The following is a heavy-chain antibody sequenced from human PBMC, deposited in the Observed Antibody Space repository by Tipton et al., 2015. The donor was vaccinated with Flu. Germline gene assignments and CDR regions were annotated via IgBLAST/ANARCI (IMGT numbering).Heavy chain of an antibody. V-gene: IGHV4-34*01. Sequence: TLSLTCAVYGGSFSGYYWSWIRQPPGKGPEWIGSISHSGTTNYNPSLQSRVSISIDTSKNQFSLKMTSMTAADTAVYYCARDRWEYASGFDSWGQGTLVTVSP. D-gene: IGHD1-26*01. J-gene: IGHJ4*02. CDR1: GGSFSGYY. CDR2: ISHSGTT. CDR3: ARDRWEYASGFDS.